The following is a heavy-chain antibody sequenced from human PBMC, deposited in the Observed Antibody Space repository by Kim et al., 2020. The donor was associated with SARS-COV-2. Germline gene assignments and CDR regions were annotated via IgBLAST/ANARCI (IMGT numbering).Heavy chain of an antibody. CDR1: GYTFTSYA. CDR3: ARAKAYSSGWFNYMDV. D-gene: IGHD6-19*01. J-gene: IGHJ6*03. CDR2: INAGNGNT. V-gene: IGHV1-3*01. Sequence: ASVKVSCKASGYTFTSYAMHWVRQAPGQRLEWMGWINAGNGNTKYSQKFQGRVTITRDTSASTAYMELSSLRSEDTAVYYCARAKAYSSGWFNYMDVWGKGTTVTVSS.